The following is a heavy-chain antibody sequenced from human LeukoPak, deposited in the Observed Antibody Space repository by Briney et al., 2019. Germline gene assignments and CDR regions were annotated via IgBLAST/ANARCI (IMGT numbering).Heavy chain of an antibody. CDR2: IYSDNT. D-gene: IGHD3-10*01. J-gene: IGHJ6*03. CDR3: ARAKRGYYYYYMDV. CDR1: GFTFSSYG. V-gene: IGHV3-53*01. Sequence: PGGSLRLSCAASGFTFSSYGMSWVRQAPGKGLEWVSFIYSDNTHYSDSVKGRFTISRDNSKNTLYLQMNSLRAEDTAVYYCARAKRGYYYYYMDVWGKGTTVTISS.